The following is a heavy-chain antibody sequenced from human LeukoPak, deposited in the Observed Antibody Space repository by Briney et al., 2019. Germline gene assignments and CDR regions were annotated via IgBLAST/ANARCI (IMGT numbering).Heavy chain of an antibody. CDR1: GFTFSSYE. V-gene: IGHV3-48*03. J-gene: IGHJ3*02. CDR3: ARDGEMATPWALDI. Sequence: GGSLRLSCAASGFTFSSYEMKWVRQAPGKGLEWVSYISQSGSTKYYADSVKGRFTISRDNVKNSLYLQLNSLRVEDMAVYYCARDGEMATPWALDIWGQGIMVTVSS. CDR2: ISQSGSTK. D-gene: IGHD5-24*01.